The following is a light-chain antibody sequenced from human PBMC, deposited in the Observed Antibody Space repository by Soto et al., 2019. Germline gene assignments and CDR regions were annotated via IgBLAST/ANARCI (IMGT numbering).Light chain of an antibody. V-gene: IGKV3-11*01. CDR3: QQRSNWPPWT. CDR1: QGVSSY. J-gene: IGKJ1*01. CDR2: DAS. Sequence: PGGRATLSCRASQGVSSYLAWYQQKPGQAPRLLIYDASNRATGIPARFSGSGSGTDFTLTISSLEPEDFAVYYCQQRSNWPPWTFGQGTKVEIK.